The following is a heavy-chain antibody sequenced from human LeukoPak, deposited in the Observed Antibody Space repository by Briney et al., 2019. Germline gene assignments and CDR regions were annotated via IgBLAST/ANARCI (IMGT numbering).Heavy chain of an antibody. Sequence: ASVKVSCKASGYTFTSYDINWVRQATGQGLEWMGWMNPNSGNTGYAQKFQGRVTMTRNTSISTAYMELSSLRSEDTAVYYCARVRNEYYYYYGMDVWGQGTTVTVSS. CDR2: MNPNSGNT. V-gene: IGHV1-8*01. CDR1: GYTFTSYD. J-gene: IGHJ6*02. CDR3: ARVRNEYYYYYGMDV.